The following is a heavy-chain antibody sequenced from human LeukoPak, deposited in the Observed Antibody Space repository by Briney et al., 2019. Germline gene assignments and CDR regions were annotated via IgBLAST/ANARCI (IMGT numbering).Heavy chain of an antibody. CDR1: GGSISSYY. CDR3: ARLLPPPFRFDP. J-gene: IGHJ5*02. D-gene: IGHD2-21*01. V-gene: IGHV4-59*08. CDR2: IYYSGST. Sequence: PSETLSLTCTVSGGSISSYYWSWIRQPPGKGLEWIGYIYYSGSTNYNPSLKSRVTISVDTSKNQFSLKLSSVTAADTAVYYCARLLPPPFRFDPWGQGTLVTVSS.